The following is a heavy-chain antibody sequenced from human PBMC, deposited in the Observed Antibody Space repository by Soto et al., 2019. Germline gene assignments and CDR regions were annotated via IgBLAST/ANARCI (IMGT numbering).Heavy chain of an antibody. V-gene: IGHV4-31*03. CDR3: ARGLIAVAATNWFDP. J-gene: IGHJ5*02. D-gene: IGHD6-13*01. Sequence: QVQLQESGPGLVKPSQTLSLTCTVSAGSISSSGHYWSWIRQHPGKGLEWIGYIYYSGSTEYNPSLKSRVTISLDTSKNQFSLKLGSVTAADTAVYYCARGLIAVAATNWFDPWGQGTLVSVSS. CDR1: AGSISSSGHY. CDR2: IYYSGST.